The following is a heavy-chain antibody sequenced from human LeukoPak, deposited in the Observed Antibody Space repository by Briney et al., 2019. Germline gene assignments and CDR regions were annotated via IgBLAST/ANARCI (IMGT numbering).Heavy chain of an antibody. CDR2: ISTSGGTI. CDR3: AKDQSPYQWLAFDY. D-gene: IGHD6-19*01. J-gene: IGHJ4*02. Sequence: PGGSLRLSCAASGFTFSSSSMNWVRQAPEKGLEWVSYISTSGGTIYYADSVKGRFTISRDNSKNTLYLQMNSLRAEDTAVYYCAKDQSPYQWLAFDYWGQGTLVTVSS. V-gene: IGHV3-48*01. CDR1: GFTFSSSS.